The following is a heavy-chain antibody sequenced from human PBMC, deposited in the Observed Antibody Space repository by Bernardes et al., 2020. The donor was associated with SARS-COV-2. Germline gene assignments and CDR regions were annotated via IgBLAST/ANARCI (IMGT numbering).Heavy chain of an antibody. J-gene: IGHJ4*02. V-gene: IGHV1-2*02. CDR3: ARSAPPARDGYNYGGVDY. CDR1: GYTFTGYY. CDR2: FNPNSGGT. D-gene: IGHD5-12*01. Sequence: ASVKVSCKASGYTFTGYYMHWVRQAPGQGLEWMGWFNPNSGGTNYAQKFQGRVTMTRDTSISTAYMELSRLRSDDTAVYYCARSAPPARDGYNYGGVDYWGQGTLVTVSS.